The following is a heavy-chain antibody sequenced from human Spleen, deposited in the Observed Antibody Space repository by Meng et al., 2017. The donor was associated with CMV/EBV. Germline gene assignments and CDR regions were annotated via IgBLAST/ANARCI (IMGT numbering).Heavy chain of an antibody. CDR2: ISSSSSYT. V-gene: IGHV3-11*05. J-gene: IGHJ4*02. CDR1: GFTFSDYY. Sequence: QVQLVESGGGLVKPGGSLRLSCAASGFTFSDYYMSWIRQAPGKGLEWVSYISSSSSYTNYADSVKGRFTISRDNAKNSLYLQMNSLRAEDTAVYYCAKSLYSSSWFDYWGQGTLVTVSS. D-gene: IGHD6-13*01. CDR3: AKSLYSSSWFDY.